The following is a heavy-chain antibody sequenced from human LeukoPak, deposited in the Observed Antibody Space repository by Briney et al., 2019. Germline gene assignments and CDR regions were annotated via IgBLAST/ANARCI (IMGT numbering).Heavy chain of an antibody. Sequence: ASVKVSCKASGYTFTGYYMHWVRQAPGQGLEWMGIINPSGGSTSYAQKFQGRVTMTRDTSTSTVYMELSSLRSEDTAVYYCARGSRPLFSSWETFLDYWGQGTLVTVSS. CDR3: ARGSRPLFSSWETFLDY. CDR2: INPSGGST. V-gene: IGHV1-46*03. J-gene: IGHJ4*02. D-gene: IGHD6-13*01. CDR1: GYTFTGYY.